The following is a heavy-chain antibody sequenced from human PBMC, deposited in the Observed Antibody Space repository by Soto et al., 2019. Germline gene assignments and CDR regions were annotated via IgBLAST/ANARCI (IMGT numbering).Heavy chain of an antibody. Sequence: GGSLRLSCAASGFTLSSYALHWVRQAPGKGLEWVAVISYDGSNKYYADSVKGRFTISRDNSKNTLYLQMNSLRAEDTAVYYCARERSGGVVVVADYLDTWGQGT. D-gene: IGHD2-15*01. CDR2: ISYDGSNK. CDR1: GFTLSSYA. CDR3: ARERSGGVVVVADYLDT. J-gene: IGHJ4*02. V-gene: IGHV3-30*04.